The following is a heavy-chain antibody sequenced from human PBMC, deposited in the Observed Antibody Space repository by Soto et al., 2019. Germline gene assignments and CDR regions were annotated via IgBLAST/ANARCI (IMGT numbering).Heavy chain of an antibody. J-gene: IGHJ4*02. Sequence: GGSLRLSCAASGFTFSSYGMHWVRQAPGKGLEWVAVIWYDGSNKYYADTVKGRFTISRDNSKNTLYLQMNSLRAEDTAVYYCARDYDSSGYPRYYFDYWGQGTLVTVSS. CDR1: GFTFSSYG. CDR2: IWYDGSNK. D-gene: IGHD3-22*01. V-gene: IGHV3-33*01. CDR3: ARDYDSSGYPRYYFDY.